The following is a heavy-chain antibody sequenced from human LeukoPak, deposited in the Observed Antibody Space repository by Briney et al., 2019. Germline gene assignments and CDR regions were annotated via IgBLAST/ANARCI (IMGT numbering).Heavy chain of an antibody. CDR1: GGSMTNHY. CDR2: FYYSGHT. J-gene: IGHJ6*02. Sequence: SETLSLTCTVSGGSMTNHYWSWIRQPPGKGLEWIGFFYYSGHTDYNPSLKSRVTISVDMSKNQFSLKLSSVTAADTAVYYCARDGARLRGTSGMDVWGQGTTVTVSS. CDR3: ARDGARLRGTSGMDV. D-gene: IGHD6-6*01. V-gene: IGHV4-59*11.